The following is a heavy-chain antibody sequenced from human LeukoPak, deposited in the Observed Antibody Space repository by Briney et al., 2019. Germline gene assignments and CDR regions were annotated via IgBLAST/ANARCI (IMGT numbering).Heavy chain of an antibody. D-gene: IGHD2-2*01. CDR2: ISRSSSDI. J-gene: IGHJ4*02. CDR3: ARDLPAAVD. CDR1: GFSFSSYS. Sequence: PGGSLRLSCAASGFSFSSYSMSWVRQAPGKGLEGVSFISRSSSDIYHADSVKGRFTISRDNAKNSLYLQMNSLRAEDTAVYYCARDLPAAVDWGQGTLVTVSS. V-gene: IGHV3-21*01.